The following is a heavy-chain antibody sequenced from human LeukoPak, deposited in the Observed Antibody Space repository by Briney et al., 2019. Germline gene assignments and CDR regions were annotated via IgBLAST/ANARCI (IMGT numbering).Heavy chain of an antibody. CDR1: GDSVSSKNGA. D-gene: IGHD6-19*01. Sequence: SQNLSLNCAISGDSVSSKNGAWHWIRQSPSRGLEWMGRTYYRSKWYNDYAVSIQGRITINPDTSKNQFSLQLNSVTPEDTAVYYCARDVGTSGWYTFEYWGQGTLVTVAS. CDR3: ARDVGTSGWYTFEY. V-gene: IGHV6-1*01. CDR2: TYYRSKWYN. J-gene: IGHJ4*02.